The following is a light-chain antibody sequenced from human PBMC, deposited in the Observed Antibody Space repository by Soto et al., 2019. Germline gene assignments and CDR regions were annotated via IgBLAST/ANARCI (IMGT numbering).Light chain of an antibody. J-gene: IGLJ1*01. CDR2: EVN. V-gene: IGLV2-8*01. Sequence: QSVLTQPPSASGSPGQSVTISCTGTPSDVGGYISVSWYQQRPGKALKLMIYEVNKRPAGVPDRFSGSKSGSTAFLTVSGLQADDEAEYYCCSYAGFNRYLFGTGTKVTVL. CDR3: CSYAGFNRYL. CDR1: PSDVGGYIS.